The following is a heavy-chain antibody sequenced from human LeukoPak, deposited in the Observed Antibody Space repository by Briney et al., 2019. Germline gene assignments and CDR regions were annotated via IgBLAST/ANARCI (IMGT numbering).Heavy chain of an antibody. Sequence: SETLSLTCTVSGGSISSYYWSWIRRPPGKGLEWIGYIYYSGSTNYNPSLKSRVTISVDTSKNQFSLKLSSVTAADTAVYYCARLRFLRMYYFDYWGQGTLVTVSS. CDR3: ARLRFLRMYYFDY. CDR1: GGSISSYY. D-gene: IGHD3-3*01. V-gene: IGHV4-59*01. CDR2: IYYSGST. J-gene: IGHJ4*02.